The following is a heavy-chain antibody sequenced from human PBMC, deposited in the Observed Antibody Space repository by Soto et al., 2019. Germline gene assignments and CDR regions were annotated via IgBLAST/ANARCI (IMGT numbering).Heavy chain of an antibody. CDR3: AREGLLPYYYYGMDV. Sequence: QVQLVHSGGEVKKPGASVKVSCRASGYTFSNYGITWVRQAPGQGLEWMGWISAYNGNTNYAQKLQGRVTMTTDTSTNTVYMELRSLRSDDTAVYYCAREGLLPYYYYGMDVWGQGTTVTVSS. CDR2: ISAYNGNT. V-gene: IGHV1-18*01. CDR1: GYTFSNYG. J-gene: IGHJ6*02. D-gene: IGHD2-15*01.